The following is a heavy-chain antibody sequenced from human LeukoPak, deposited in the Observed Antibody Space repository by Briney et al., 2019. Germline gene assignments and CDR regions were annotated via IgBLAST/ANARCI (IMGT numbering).Heavy chain of an antibody. CDR2: IYYSGST. CDR3: ARVGGSYPPRYFDY. J-gene: IGHJ4*02. V-gene: IGHV4-59*08. CDR1: GGSISSYY. Sequence: PSETLSLTCTVSGGSISSYYWSWIRQPPGKGLEWIGYIYYSGSTYYNPSLKSRVIIIVDTSKNQFSLKLSSVTAADTAVYYCARVGGSYPPRYFDYWGQGTLVTVSS. D-gene: IGHD3-16*01.